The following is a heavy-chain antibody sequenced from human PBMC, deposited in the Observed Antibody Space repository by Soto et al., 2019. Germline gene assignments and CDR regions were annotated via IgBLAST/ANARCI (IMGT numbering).Heavy chain of an antibody. CDR2: TYYSEST. V-gene: IGHV4-39*01. Sequence: QLQLQESGPGLVKPSETLSLTCTVSGGSISSANYFWGWIRQPPGKGLEWIGCTYYSESTYYNPSLKSRVTISVDTSKNQFSLTLSSVTAADTAVYYCARRFGFCHSTSCLDYWGQGTLVTVSS. J-gene: IGHJ4*02. CDR1: GGSISSANYF. D-gene: IGHD2-2*01. CDR3: ARRFGFCHSTSCLDY.